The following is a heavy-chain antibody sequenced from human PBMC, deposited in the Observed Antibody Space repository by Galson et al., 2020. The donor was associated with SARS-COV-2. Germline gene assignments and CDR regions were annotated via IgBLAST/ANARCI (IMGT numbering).Heavy chain of an antibody. CDR3: TSYCSSTSCYGRFDY. CDR1: GFTFSGSA. Sequence: QLGESLKISCAASGFTFSGSAMHWVRQASGKGLEWVGRIRSKPNSYATAYAASVKGRFTISRDDSKNTAYLQMNSLKTEDTAVYYCTSYCSSTSCYGRFDYWGQGTLVTVSS. V-gene: IGHV3-73*01. J-gene: IGHJ4*02. CDR2: IRSKPNSYAT. D-gene: IGHD2-2*01.